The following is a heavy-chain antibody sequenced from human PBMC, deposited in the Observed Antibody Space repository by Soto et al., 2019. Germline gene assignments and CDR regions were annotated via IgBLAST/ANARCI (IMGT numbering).Heavy chain of an antibody. J-gene: IGHJ4*02. D-gene: IGHD2-8*01. V-gene: IGHV3-30*18. CDR1: GFTFSSYG. CDR3: AKALMVYARIDY. CDR2: ISYDGSNK. Sequence: GGSLRLSCAASGFTFSSYGMHWVRQAPGKGLEWVAVISYDGSNKYYADSVKGRFTISRDNSKNTLYLQMNSLRAEDTAVYYCAKALMVYARIDYWGQGTLVTVSS.